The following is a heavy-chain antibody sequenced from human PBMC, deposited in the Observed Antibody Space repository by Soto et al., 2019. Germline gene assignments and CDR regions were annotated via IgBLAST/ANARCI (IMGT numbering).Heavy chain of an antibody. CDR3: ATPLRGWRDYYYYGMDV. CDR2: ISSSGVDI. V-gene: IGHV3-21*02. Sequence: EVQLMESGGGVVKPGGSLRLSCAASGFLFSSYSVNWVRQAPGKGLEWVASISSSGVDIYYGDSVKGRFTISRDNARNSLYLQMTRLRAEDTVGYYCATPLRGWRDYYYYGMDVWGQGTTVTV. CDR1: GFLFSSYS. D-gene: IGHD2-15*01. J-gene: IGHJ6*02.